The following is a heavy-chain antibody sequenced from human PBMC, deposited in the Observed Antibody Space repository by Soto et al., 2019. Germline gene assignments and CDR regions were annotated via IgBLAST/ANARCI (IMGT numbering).Heavy chain of an antibody. Sequence: QVQLVQSGAEVKKPGASVKVSCKASGYTFSSYYIHWVRQAPGQGLEWIGIINPNGGSTNYAQNFKCRLTVTSDTSTATVYIDLSALTSDDTSMYYCARGLGLGDCWGQGTLVTVSS. D-gene: IGHD3-9*01. CDR2: INPNGGST. V-gene: IGHV1-46*01. CDR3: ARGLGLGDC. CDR1: GYTFSSYY. J-gene: IGHJ4*02.